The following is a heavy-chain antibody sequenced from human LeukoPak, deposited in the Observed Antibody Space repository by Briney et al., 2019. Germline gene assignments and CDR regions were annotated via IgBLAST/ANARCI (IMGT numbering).Heavy chain of an antibody. J-gene: IGHJ3*02. CDR1: GGSISSYY. D-gene: IGHD3-22*01. V-gene: IGHV4-4*07. Sequence: PSETLSLTCTVSGGSISSYYWSWIRQPAGKGLEWIGRINTSGSITYNPSLKSRVSMSVDTSKNQFSLKLSSVTAADTAVYFCARGPYSYDSSGAFDIWGQGTMVTVSS. CDR3: ARGPYSYDSSGAFDI. CDR2: INTSGSI.